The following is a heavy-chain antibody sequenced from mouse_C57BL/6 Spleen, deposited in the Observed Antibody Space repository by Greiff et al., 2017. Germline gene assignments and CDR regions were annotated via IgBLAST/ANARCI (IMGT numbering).Heavy chain of an antibody. V-gene: IGHV1-64*01. CDR2: IHPNSGST. D-gene: IGHD6-1*01. CDR1: GYTFTSYW. J-gene: IGHJ2*01. Sequence: QVQLQQPGAELVKPGASVKLSCKASGYTFTSYWMHWVKQRPGQGLEWIGMIHPNSGSTNYNDTFKSKATLTVDKSSSTAYMQLSSLTSEDSAVYYCARGAATYFDYWGQGTTLTVSS. CDR3: ARGAATYFDY.